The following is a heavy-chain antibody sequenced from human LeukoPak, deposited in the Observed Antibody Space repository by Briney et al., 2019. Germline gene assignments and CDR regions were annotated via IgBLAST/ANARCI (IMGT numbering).Heavy chain of an antibody. V-gene: IGHV4-34*01. CDR1: GASFSGYS. J-gene: IGHJ4*02. CDR2: FSHTGSP. D-gene: IGHD3-10*01. CDR3: ARPRLLFGSGPILV. Sequence: SETLSLTCAISGASFSGYSWTWIRQPPGKGLEWIGEFSHTGSPIYNPSLKSRVNISIDRSKNQFSLRLTSVTAADTAVYFCARPRLLFGSGPILVWGQGTLVTVSS.